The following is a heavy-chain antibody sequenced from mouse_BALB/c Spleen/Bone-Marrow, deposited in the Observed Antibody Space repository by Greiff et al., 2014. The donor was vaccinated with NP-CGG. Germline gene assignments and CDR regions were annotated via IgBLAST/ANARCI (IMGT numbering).Heavy chain of an antibody. D-gene: IGHD1-1*01. CDR1: GFNIKDTY. CDR3: ASYYYGSSGFAY. Sequence: EVQLQQSGAELVEPGASVKLSCTASGFNIKDTYMHWVKQRPEQGLEWIGRIDPANGNTKYDPKFQGEATITADTSSNTAYLQLSSLTSEDTAVYYCASYYYGSSGFAYWGQGTLVTVSA. V-gene: IGHV14-3*02. CDR2: IDPANGNT. J-gene: IGHJ3*01.